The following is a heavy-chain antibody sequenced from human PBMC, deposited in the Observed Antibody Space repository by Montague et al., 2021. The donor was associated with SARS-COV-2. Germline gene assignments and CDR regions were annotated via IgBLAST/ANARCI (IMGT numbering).Heavy chain of an antibody. V-gene: IGHV4-39*01. J-gene: IGHJ4*02. CDR2: IHHSGST. CDR3: ARHGKTRIAMIVVVIGYFDY. CDR1: GGSISSSSYY. Sequence: SETLSLTCTVSGGSISSSSYYWGWIRQPPGKGLEWIGSIHHSGSTYYNPSLKSRVTISVDTSKNQFSLKLSSVTAADTAVYYCARHGKTRIAMIVVVIGYFDYWGKGTLVTGPS. D-gene: IGHD3-22*01.